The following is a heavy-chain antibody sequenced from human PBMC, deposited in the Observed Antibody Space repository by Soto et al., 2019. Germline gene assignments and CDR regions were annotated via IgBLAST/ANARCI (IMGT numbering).Heavy chain of an antibody. D-gene: IGHD6-25*01. CDR2: ISHDGNRQ. CDR3: AKDRGYINSPFDL. V-gene: IGHV3-30*18. J-gene: IGHJ4*02. Sequence: GGSLRLSCEASGFSFSTVGMHWVRQAPGKGLEWVRLISHDGNRQYYAESVKGRFTVSRDNSRNTVSLQMNGLRPEDTAIYYCAKDRGYINSPFDLWGQGTLVTVSS. CDR1: GFSFSTVG.